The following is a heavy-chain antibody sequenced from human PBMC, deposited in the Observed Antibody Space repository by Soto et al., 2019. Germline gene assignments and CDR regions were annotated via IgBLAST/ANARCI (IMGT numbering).Heavy chain of an antibody. CDR1: GFTFRSYS. V-gene: IGHV3-21*01. Sequence: GGALRLSCAASGFTFRSYSMNWGRQAPGKGLEWVSSISSSSSYIYYADSVKGRFTISRDNAKNSLYLQMNSLRAEDTAVYYCARDAPSVEPLIDYWGQGTLVTVSS. D-gene: IGHD1-1*01. CDR3: ARDAPSVEPLIDY. J-gene: IGHJ4*02. CDR2: ISSSSSYI.